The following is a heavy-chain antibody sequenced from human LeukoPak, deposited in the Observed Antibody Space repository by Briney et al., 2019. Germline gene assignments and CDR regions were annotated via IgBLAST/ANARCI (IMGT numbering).Heavy chain of an antibody. J-gene: IGHJ4*02. D-gene: IGHD1-26*01. CDR3: ARGAPVAATINY. CDR1: GFTSSSYA. CDR2: ISYDGTNT. Sequence: GGSLRLSCAASGFTSSSYAMHWVRQAPGKGLEWVALISYDGTNTYYADSVKGRFTISRDNSKNTLFLQMNSLRAEDTAVYYCARGAPVAATINYWGQGTLVTVSS. V-gene: IGHV3-30-3*01.